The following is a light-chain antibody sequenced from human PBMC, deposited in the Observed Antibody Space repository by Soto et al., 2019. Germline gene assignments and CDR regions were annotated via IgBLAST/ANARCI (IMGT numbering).Light chain of an antibody. CDR2: EVT. J-gene: IGLJ2*01. CDR1: SSDVGNYNY. Sequence: QSVLTQPPAASESPGQSVAISCTGTSSDVGNYNYVSWYQHHPGKAPKLMIYEVTKRPSGVADRFSGSKSGNTASLTVSGLQAEDEADYYCTSYAGTNTLIFGGGTQLTVL. V-gene: IGLV2-8*01. CDR3: TSYAGTNTLI.